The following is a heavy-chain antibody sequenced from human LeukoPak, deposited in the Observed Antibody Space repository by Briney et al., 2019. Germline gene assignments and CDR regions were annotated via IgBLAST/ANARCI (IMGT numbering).Heavy chain of an antibody. CDR1: GYTFTSYG. Sequence: ASVKVSCKASGYTFTSYGISWLRQAPGQGLEWMGWISAYNGNTNYAQKLQGRVTITTDTSTSTAYMELRSLRSDDTAVYYCARDLGYGDAFDIWGQGTMVTVSS. J-gene: IGHJ3*02. V-gene: IGHV1-18*01. CDR3: ARDLGYGDAFDI. D-gene: IGHD5-12*01. CDR2: ISAYNGNT.